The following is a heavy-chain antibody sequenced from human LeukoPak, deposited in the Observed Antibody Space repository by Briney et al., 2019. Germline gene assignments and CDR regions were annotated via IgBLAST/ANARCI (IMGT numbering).Heavy chain of an antibody. D-gene: IGHD3-22*01. V-gene: IGHV3-11*01. Sequence: GRSLRLSCAASGFTFSDYYMSWIRQAPGKGLEWVSYISSSGSTIYYADSVKGRFTISRDNAKNSLYLQMNSLIAEDTAVYYCARGVDYYDSSGYYSEVHDYWGQGTLVTVSS. J-gene: IGHJ4*02. CDR3: ARGVDYYDSSGYYSEVHDY. CDR1: GFTFSDYY. CDR2: ISSSGSTI.